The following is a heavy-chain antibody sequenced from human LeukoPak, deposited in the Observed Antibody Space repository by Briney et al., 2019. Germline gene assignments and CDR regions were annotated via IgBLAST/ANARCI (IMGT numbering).Heavy chain of an antibody. CDR2: IYYSGST. CDR1: GGSFSGYH. D-gene: IGHD6-19*01. V-gene: IGHV4-59*01. J-gene: IGHJ4*02. CDR3: ARENGWLLTFDY. Sequence: SETLSLTCAVYGGSFSGYHWSWIRQPPGKGLEWIGYIYYSGSTNYNPSLKSRVTISVDTSKNQFSLKLSSVTAADTAVYYCARENGWLLTFDYWGQGTLVTVSS.